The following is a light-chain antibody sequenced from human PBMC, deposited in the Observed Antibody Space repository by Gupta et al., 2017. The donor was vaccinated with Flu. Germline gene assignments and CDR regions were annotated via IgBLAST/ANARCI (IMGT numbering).Light chain of an antibody. Sequence: PSSLSSSTGDRVTITCRASQGISSYLAWYQQKPGKAPKLLIYAASTLQSGVPSRFSGSGSGTDFTLTISCLQSEDFATYYCQQYYSYPLTFGGGTKVEIK. J-gene: IGKJ4*01. CDR3: QQYYSYPLT. V-gene: IGKV1-8*01. CDR2: AAS. CDR1: QGISSY.